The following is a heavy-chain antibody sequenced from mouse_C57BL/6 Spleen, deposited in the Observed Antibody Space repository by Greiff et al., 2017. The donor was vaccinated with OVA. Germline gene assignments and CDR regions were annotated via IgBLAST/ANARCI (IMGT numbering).Heavy chain of an antibody. J-gene: IGHJ2*01. CDR3: ARGGTGPFDY. V-gene: IGHV1-9*01. Sequence: TNYNEKFKGQATFTADTSSNTAYMQLSSLTTEDSAIYYCARGGTGPFDYWGQGTTLTVSS. CDR2: T. D-gene: IGHD4-1*01.